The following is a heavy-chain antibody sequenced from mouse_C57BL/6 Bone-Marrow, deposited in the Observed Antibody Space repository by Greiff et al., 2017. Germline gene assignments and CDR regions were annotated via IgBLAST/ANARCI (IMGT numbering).Heavy chain of an antibody. Sequence: EVQLVESGGGLVQPGGSLSLSCAASGFTFTDYYMSWVRQPPGKALEWLGFIRNKANGYTTEYSAYVKGRLTISRDNSQSILYLQMNALRAEDSATYDCARYGSSSFDDWGQGTTLTVSS. V-gene: IGHV7-3*01. CDR3: ARYGSSSFDD. D-gene: IGHD1-1*01. CDR1: GFTFTDYY. J-gene: IGHJ2*01. CDR2: IRNKANGYTT.